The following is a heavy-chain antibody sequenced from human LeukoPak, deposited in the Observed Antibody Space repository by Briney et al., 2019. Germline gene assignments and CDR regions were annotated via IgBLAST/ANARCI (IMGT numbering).Heavy chain of an antibody. Sequence: SQTLSLTCAISGDSVSSNSAAWHWFRQSPSRGLEWLGRTYYRSKWYNDYAVSVKSRITINPDTSKNQFSLKLSSVTAADTAVYYCARGGNAFDIWGQGTMVTVSS. CDR3: ARGGNAFDI. D-gene: IGHD1-26*01. CDR1: GDSVSSNSAA. V-gene: IGHV6-1*01. J-gene: IGHJ3*02. CDR2: TYYRSKWYN.